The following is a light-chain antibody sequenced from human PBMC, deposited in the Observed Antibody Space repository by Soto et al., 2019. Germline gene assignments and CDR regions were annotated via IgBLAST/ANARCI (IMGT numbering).Light chain of an antibody. CDR3: CSDAGSSTFLNWV. CDR2: EGS. J-gene: IGLJ3*02. CDR1: SSDVGSYNL. V-gene: IGLV2-23*03. Sequence: QSALTQPASVSGSPGQSITISCTGTSSDVGSYNLVSWYQQHPGKAPKLMIYEGSKRPSGVSNRFSGSKSGNTASLTISGLQAEDEADYSCCSDAGSSTFLNWVFGGGTKLTVL.